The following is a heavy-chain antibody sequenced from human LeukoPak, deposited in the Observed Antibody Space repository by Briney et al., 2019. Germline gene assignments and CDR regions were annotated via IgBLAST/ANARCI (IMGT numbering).Heavy chain of an antibody. D-gene: IGHD2/OR15-2a*01. V-gene: IGHV3-30*02. CDR3: AKEALLYVPDDAFDM. CDR2: IRYEGRYK. J-gene: IGHJ3*02. Sequence: GGSLRLSCAASGFTFSHHAMHWVRQAPGKGLEWVAFIRYEGRYKHYADSVKGRFTISRDNSKNTLYLQMDSLRVEDTALYYCAKEALLYVPDDAFDMWGQGTMVTVSS. CDR1: GFTFSHHA.